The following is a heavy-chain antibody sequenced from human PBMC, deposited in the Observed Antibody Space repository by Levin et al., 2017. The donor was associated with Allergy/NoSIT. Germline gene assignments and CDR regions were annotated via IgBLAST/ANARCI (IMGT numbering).Heavy chain of an antibody. CDR2: MKPDGSDK. J-gene: IGHJ5*02. V-gene: IGHV3-7*01. D-gene: IGHD3-22*01. CDR1: GFTFSSYW. Sequence: GGSLRLSCAASGFTFSSYWMNWVRRAPGKGLEWVANMKPDGSDKYYVDSVKGRFTISRDNAKNSLYLQMNSLRAEDTAIYYCARDYYDGNWFDPWGQGTLVTVSS. CDR3: ARDYYDGNWFDP.